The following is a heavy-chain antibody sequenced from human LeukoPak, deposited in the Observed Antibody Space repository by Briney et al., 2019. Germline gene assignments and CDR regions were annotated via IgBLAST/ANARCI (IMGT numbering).Heavy chain of an antibody. V-gene: IGHV3-7*01. CDR3: AREGRYFDWLPYDDAFDI. CDR1: GFTFSSYW. J-gene: IGHJ3*02. CDR2: IKQDGSEK. D-gene: IGHD3-9*01. Sequence: GGSLRLSCAASGFTFSSYWMSWVCQAPGKGLEWVANIKQDGSEKYYVDSVKGRFTISRDNAKNSLYLQMNSLRAEDTAVYYCAREGRYFDWLPYDDAFDIWGQGTMVTVSS.